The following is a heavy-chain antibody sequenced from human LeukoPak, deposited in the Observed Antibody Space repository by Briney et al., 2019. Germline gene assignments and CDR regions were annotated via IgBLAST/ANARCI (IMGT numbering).Heavy chain of an antibody. CDR1: GFTFSSYA. J-gene: IGHJ4*02. Sequence: GGSLRLSCAASGFTFSSYAMSWVRQAPGKGLEWVSAISGSGGSTYYADSVKGRFTISRDNSKNTLYLQMNSLRAEDTAVYYCAKDYYDSSGYYATGCFDYWGQGTLVTLSS. D-gene: IGHD3-22*01. V-gene: IGHV3-23*01. CDR3: AKDYYDSSGYYATGCFDY. CDR2: ISGSGGST.